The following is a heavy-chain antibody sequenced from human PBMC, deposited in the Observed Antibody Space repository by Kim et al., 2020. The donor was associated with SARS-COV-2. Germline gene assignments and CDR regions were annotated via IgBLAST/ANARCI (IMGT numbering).Heavy chain of an antibody. CDR1: GFTFSSYA. D-gene: IGHD3-22*01. V-gene: IGHV3-64D*09. CDR3: VKDRGGITMIVVVVDAFDI. J-gene: IGHJ3*02. CDR2: ISRNGGST. Sequence: GGSLRLSCSASGFTFSSYAMHWVRQAPGKVLEYVSAISRNGGSTYYSDSVKGRFTISRDNSKNTLYLQMSSLRAEDTAVYYCVKDRGGITMIVVVVDAFDIWGQGTMVTVSS.